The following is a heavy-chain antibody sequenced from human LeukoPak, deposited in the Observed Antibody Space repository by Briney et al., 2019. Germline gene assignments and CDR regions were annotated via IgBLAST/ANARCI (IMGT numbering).Heavy chain of an antibody. CDR3: ASVDTANYYGMDV. J-gene: IGHJ6*02. V-gene: IGHV1-18*01. D-gene: IGHD5-18*01. Sequence: GASVKVSCRASGYTFSTYGITWVRQAPGQGLEWMGWISGFDGRINYAQTLQDRVTMTTDTSTSTAYMELRSLRSDDTAVYYCASVDTANYYGMDVWGQGTTVTVSS. CDR2: ISGFDGRI. CDR1: GYTFSTYG.